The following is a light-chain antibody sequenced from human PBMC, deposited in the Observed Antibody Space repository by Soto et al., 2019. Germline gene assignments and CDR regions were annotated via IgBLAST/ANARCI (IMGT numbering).Light chain of an antibody. J-gene: IGLJ1*01. Sequence: QSALTQPASVSGSPGQSITISCTGTSTDIGRYNYVSWYQQHPGKAPKLMIYDVSNRPSGVSNRFSGSKSGNTASLTISGLQAEDEDDYYCSSYTSSSTYVFGTGTKLTVL. V-gene: IGLV2-14*01. CDR2: DVS. CDR1: STDIGRYNY. CDR3: SSYTSSSTYV.